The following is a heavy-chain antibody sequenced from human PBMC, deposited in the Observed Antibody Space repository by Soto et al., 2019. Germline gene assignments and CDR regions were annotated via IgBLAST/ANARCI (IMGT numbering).Heavy chain of an antibody. CDR2: ISRSGGTS. V-gene: IGHV3-23*01. CDR3: ARGDCSAAGCYIHYYYGMDV. CDR1: VFTFRNYA. Sequence: GALRLSCAAAVFTFRNYAMSWVRQAPGKGLEWVSAISRSGGTSYYADSVKGRFTISRDNAKNTLYLQMDNLRAEDTAVYYCARGDCSAAGCYIHYYYGMDVWGQGTTVTVSS. D-gene: IGHD2-2*02. J-gene: IGHJ6*02.